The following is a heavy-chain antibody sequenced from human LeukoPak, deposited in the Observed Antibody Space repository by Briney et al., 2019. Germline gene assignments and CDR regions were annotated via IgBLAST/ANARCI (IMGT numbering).Heavy chain of an antibody. CDR3: AKDPQRWLQLTTFDY. CDR2: ISYDGSNK. D-gene: IGHD5-24*01. V-gene: IGHV3-30*18. CDR1: GFTFSSHG. J-gene: IGHJ4*02. Sequence: GGSLRLSCAASGFTFSSHGMHWVRQAPGKGLEWVAVISYDGSNKYYADSVKGRFTISRDNSKNTLYLQMNSLRAEDTAVYYCAKDPQRWLQLTTFDYWGQGTLVTVSS.